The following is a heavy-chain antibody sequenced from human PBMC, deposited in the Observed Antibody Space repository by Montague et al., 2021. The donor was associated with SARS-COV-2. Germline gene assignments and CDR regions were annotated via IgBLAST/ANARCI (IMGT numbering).Heavy chain of an antibody. J-gene: IGHJ4*02. CDR3: ARRVSSSWHRFES. Sequence: SETLSLTCAVDGGSFTDYSWNWFRQPPGKGLEWIGEVTHPGGTNYNPSLKNRVTISVDMSKNQFSLNLASVTAADTAVYYCARRVSSSWHRFESWGQGTLVTVSS. CDR2: VTHPGGT. CDR1: GGSFTDYS. D-gene: IGHD2-15*01. V-gene: IGHV4-34*01.